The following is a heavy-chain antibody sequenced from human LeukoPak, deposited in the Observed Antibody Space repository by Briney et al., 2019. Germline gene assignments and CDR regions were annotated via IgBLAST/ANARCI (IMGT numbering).Heavy chain of an antibody. Sequence: ASVKVSCKDSGYTFTSYGISWVRQAPGQGLEWMGWISAYNGNTNYAQKLQGRVTMTPDTSTSTAYMELRSLRSDDTAVYYCARALYGSGSYYTSDYWGQGTLVTVSS. D-gene: IGHD3-10*01. CDR2: ISAYNGNT. J-gene: IGHJ4*02. CDR1: GYTFTSYG. CDR3: ARALYGSGSYYTSDY. V-gene: IGHV1-18*04.